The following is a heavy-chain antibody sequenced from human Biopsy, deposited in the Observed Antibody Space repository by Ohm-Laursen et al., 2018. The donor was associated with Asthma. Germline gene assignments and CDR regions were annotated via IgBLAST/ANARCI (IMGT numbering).Heavy chain of an antibody. CDR1: GDSITSGGCC. J-gene: IGHJ4*02. D-gene: IGHD3-22*01. CDR2: IHHSGTS. V-gene: IGHV4-31*03. Sequence: PSETLSLTCTVSGDSITSGGCCWNWIRQHPGKGLEWIGYIHHSGTSYFNPSLKSRVSFSRDTSKNQFSLRLSSVTAADTAMYYCARIPRRSGSYFVDYWGQGVLVTVSS. CDR3: ARIPRRSGSYFVDY.